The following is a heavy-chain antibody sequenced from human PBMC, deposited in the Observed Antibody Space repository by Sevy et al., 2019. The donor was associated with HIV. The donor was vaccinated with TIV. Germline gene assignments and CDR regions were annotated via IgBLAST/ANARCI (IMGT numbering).Heavy chain of an antibody. V-gene: IGHV3-30-3*01. CDR2: ISKEGTNK. D-gene: IGHD3-16*01. CDR1: GFTFTRYA. Sequence: GGSLRLSREASGFTFTRYAFHWVRQAPGKGLEWVAVISKEGTNKYYIDSVKGRFTISRDNSRNTLFLQMERLRAEDTAMYFCARDPHAVPHWGSFDSWGQGTLVTVSS. J-gene: IGHJ4*02. CDR3: ARDPHAVPHWGSFDS.